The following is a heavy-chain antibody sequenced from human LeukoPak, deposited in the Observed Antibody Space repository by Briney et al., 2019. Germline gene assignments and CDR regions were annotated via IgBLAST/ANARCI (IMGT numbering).Heavy chain of an antibody. CDR3: ASRGYSYGLGYFDY. CDR2: ISYDGSNK. Sequence: GGSLRLSCAASGFTFSSYAMHWVRQAPGKGLEWVAVISYDGSNKYYADSVKGRFTISRDNSQNTLYLPMNSLSAEDTAVYYCASRGYSYGLGYFDYWGQGTLVTVSS. J-gene: IGHJ4*02. D-gene: IGHD5-18*01. V-gene: IGHV3-30*04. CDR1: GFTFSSYA.